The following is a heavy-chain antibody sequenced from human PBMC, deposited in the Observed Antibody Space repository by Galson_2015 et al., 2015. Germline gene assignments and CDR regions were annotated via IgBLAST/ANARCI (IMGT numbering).Heavy chain of an antibody. CDR1: GFTFSNYW. D-gene: IGHD3-10*01. V-gene: IGHV3-7*03. CDR3: ASQTWTGFFDY. Sequence: SLRLSCAASGFTFSNYWMSWVRQAPGKGLEWVANIKQDGSGKYYVDSVKGRFTISRDNAKNSLYLQMNSLRAEDTAIYYCASQTWTGFFDYWGQGILVTISS. J-gene: IGHJ4*02. CDR2: IKQDGSGK.